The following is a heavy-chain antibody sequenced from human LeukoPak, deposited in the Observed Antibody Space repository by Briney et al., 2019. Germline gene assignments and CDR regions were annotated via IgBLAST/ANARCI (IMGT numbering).Heavy chain of an antibody. D-gene: IGHD3-3*01. V-gene: IGHV1-18*01. J-gene: IGHJ5*02. CDR3: ARGADYDFWSGYYTSFNNWFDP. Sequence: EASVNVSCKASGYTFTSYGISWVRQAPGQGLEWMGWISAYNGNTNYAQKLQGRVTMTTDTSTSTAYMELSSLRSEDTAVYYCARGADYDFWSGYYTSFNNWFDPWGQGTLVTVSS. CDR2: ISAYNGNT. CDR1: GYTFTSYG.